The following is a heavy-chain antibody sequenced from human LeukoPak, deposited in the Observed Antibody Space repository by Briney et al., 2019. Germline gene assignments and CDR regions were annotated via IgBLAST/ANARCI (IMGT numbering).Heavy chain of an antibody. J-gene: IGHJ4*02. D-gene: IGHD3-10*01. V-gene: IGHV4-31*03. CDR2: VYFGGRT. CDR1: GESISSGGYY. CDR3: ARKGNGMYYYGSGKEYYFDY. Sequence: PSETLSVTCSVSGESISSGGYYWTWIRQHPGKGLEWIGYVYFGGRTYYNPSLKSRVTISVDTSKNQFSLKLSSVTAADTAVYYCARKGNGMYYYGSGKEYYFDYWGQGTLVTVSS.